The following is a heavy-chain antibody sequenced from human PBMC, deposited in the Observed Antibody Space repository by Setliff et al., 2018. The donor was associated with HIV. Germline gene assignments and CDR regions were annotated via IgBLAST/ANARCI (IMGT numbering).Heavy chain of an antibody. Sequence: SETLSLTCAVSGGPISSGGYSWNWIRQPPGKGLEWIGYIYHSGSTYYNPSLKSRITISVDTSKNQFSLKLSSVTAADTAVYYCAREYCGAGSCYSGRWGQGMLVTVSS. CDR3: AREYCGAGSCYSGR. V-gene: IGHV4-30-2*01. D-gene: IGHD2-15*01. J-gene: IGHJ4*02. CDR2: IYHSGST. CDR1: GGPISSGGYS.